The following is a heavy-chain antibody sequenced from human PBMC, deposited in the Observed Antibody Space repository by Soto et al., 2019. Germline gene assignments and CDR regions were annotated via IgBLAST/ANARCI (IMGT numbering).Heavy chain of an antibody. D-gene: IGHD4-17*01. CDR1: GYTFTSYG. Sequence: QVQLVQSGAEVKKPGASVKVSCKASGYTFTSYGISWVRQAPGQGLEWMGWISAYNGNTNYAQKLQGRVTMTTDTSTSPAYMELRSRRSEGTAVYYCASDPGYGDYEMDYWGQGTRVTVSS. CDR3: ASDPGYGDYEMDY. CDR2: ISAYNGNT. J-gene: IGHJ4*02. V-gene: IGHV1-18*01.